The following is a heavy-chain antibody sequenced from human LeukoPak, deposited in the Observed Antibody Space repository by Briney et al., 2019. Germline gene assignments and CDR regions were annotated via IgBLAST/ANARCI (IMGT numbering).Heavy chain of an antibody. D-gene: IGHD4-17*01. V-gene: IGHV4-31*03. CDR3: ARDGSVTTSGMDV. Sequence: PSETLSLTCTVSGGSISSSSYYWGWIRQPPGKGLEWIGYIYYSGSTYYNPSLKSRVTISVDTSKNQFSLKLSSVTAADTAVYYCARDGSVTTSGMDVWGQGTTVTVSS. J-gene: IGHJ6*02. CDR1: GGSISSSSYY. CDR2: IYYSGST.